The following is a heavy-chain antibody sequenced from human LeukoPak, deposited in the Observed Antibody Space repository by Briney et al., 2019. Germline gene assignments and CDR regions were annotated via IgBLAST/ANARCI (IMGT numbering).Heavy chain of an antibody. CDR3: AXXXXXXXXXXDY. J-gene: IGHJ4*02. CDR1: GXTFIXXY. CDR2: INPNSGAT. Sequence: XXGXTFIXXYMHWVRQARGQGXEWMGWINPNSGATHYXPKFQARVTMTRDTSLTTVYMDLTWLTSDDTAVYYCAXXXXXXXXXXDYWGQXTXVTVSS. V-gene: IGHV1-2*02.